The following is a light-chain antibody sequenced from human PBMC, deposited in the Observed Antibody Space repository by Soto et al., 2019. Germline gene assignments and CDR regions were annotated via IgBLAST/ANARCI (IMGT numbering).Light chain of an antibody. CDR3: CSYAGGSAYV. V-gene: IGLV2-23*01. Sequence: QSVLTQPASVSGSPGQSITISCTGTNSDVGNFNLVSWYQQHPDKAPKLIIYEANKRPSGVSGRFSGSKSGNTASLTISGLRSEDEAESHCCSYAGGSAYVFGTGTKVTVL. J-gene: IGLJ1*01. CDR1: NSDVGNFNL. CDR2: EAN.